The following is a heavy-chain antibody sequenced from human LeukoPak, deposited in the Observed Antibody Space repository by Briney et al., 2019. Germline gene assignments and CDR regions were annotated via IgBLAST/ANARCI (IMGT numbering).Heavy chain of an antibody. J-gene: IGHJ4*02. CDR1: GGTFSSYA. Sequence: ALVKVSCKASGGTFSSYAISWVRQAPGQGLEWMGRIIPIFGTANYAQKFQGRVTITSDESTSTAYMELSSLRSEDTAVYYCASGLVTTVTTWNDYWGQGTLVTVSS. V-gene: IGHV1-69*13. CDR3: ASGLVTTVTTWNDY. D-gene: IGHD4-17*01. CDR2: IIPIFGTA.